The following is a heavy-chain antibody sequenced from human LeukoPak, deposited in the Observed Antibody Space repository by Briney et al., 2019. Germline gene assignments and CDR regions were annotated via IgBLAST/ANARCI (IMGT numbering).Heavy chain of an antibody. Sequence: PSETLSFTCAVSGGSIISSDWWSWVRQPPGKGLEWIGEIHHIGNTSYNSSLKSRVTISIDKSKNQFSLKLSSVTAADTAVYYCARAPGYDYPNYYYGMDVWGQGTTVTVSS. J-gene: IGHJ6*02. V-gene: IGHV4-4*02. CDR2: IHHIGNT. CDR1: GGSIISSDW. D-gene: IGHD5-12*01. CDR3: ARAPGYDYPNYYYGMDV.